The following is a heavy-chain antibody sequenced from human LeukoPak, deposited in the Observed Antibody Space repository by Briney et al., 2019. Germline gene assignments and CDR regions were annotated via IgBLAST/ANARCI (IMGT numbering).Heavy chain of an antibody. V-gene: IGHV3-11*05. D-gene: IGHD5-18*01. Sequence: GGSLRLSCAGSGFRFSDYFMNWVRQAPGKGLEWVSYISSSGSDTTYADSVRGRFTVSRDNAMNSLYLQMNSLRVEDTAVYYCARDLAYGYEEFDYWGQGTLVTVSS. J-gene: IGHJ4*02. CDR1: GFRFSDYF. CDR2: ISSSGSDT. CDR3: ARDLAYGYEEFDY.